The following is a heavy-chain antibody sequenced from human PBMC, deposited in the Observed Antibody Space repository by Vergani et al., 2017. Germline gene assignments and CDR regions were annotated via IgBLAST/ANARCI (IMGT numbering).Heavy chain of an antibody. CDR2: IYYSGSN. CDR3: ARAHKTXEWLPHYYYYYMDV. Sequence: QVQLQESGPGLVKPSETLFLTCRVSGGAINFYYWSWIRQPPGKGLGWIGYIYYSGSNNYNPSLKSRVTISVDTSKKQFSLKLSYVIGADTAVYYWARAHKTXEWLPHYYYYYMDVWGKGTTVTVSS. D-gene: IGHD3-3*01. V-gene: IGHV4-59*01. J-gene: IGHJ6*03. CDR1: GGAINFYY.